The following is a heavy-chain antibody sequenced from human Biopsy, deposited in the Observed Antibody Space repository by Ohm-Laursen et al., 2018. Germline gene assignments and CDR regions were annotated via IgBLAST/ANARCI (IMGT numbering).Heavy chain of an antibody. CDR3: ARGIAVVRSLDV. CDR1: SGSISGYY. V-gene: IGHV4-59*08. D-gene: IGHD5-18*01. J-gene: IGHJ6*02. Sequence: SETLSLTCTVSSGSISGYYWTWIRQAPGKGLEFIGYVYSSGSTNYNPSLKSRVTISLDTSRNQVSLRLSSVTAADTAVYYCARGIAVVRSLDVWGQGTTVAVSS. CDR2: VYSSGST.